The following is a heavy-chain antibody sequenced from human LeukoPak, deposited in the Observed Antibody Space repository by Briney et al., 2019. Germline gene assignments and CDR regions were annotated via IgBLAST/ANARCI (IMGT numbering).Heavy chain of an antibody. D-gene: IGHD2-15*01. Sequence: GGSLRLSCAASGFTFSSYSMNWVRQAPGKGLEWVSSISSSSSYIYYADSVKGRFTISRDNAKNSLYLQMNSLRAEDTAVYYCARDPTSGGAYYFDYWGQGTLVTVSS. CDR1: GFTFSSYS. CDR2: ISSSSSYI. V-gene: IGHV3-21*01. J-gene: IGHJ4*02. CDR3: ARDPTSGGAYYFDY.